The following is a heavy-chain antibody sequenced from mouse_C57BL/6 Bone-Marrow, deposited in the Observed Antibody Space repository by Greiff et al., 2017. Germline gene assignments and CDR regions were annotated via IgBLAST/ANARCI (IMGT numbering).Heavy chain of an antibody. Sequence: VQLQQSGAELVKPGASVKMSCKASGYTFTTYPIEWMQQNHGKSLEWIGNFHPYNDDTKYNEKFKGKATLTVEKSSSTVYLELSRLTTDDSAVYYCARGGNYGGYYFDYWGQGTTLTVSS. CDR1: GYTFTTYP. V-gene: IGHV1-47*01. D-gene: IGHD2-1*01. J-gene: IGHJ2*01. CDR3: ARGGNYGGYYFDY. CDR2: FHPYNDDT.